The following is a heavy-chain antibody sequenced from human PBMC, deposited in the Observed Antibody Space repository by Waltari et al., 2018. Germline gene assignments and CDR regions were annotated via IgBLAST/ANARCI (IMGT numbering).Heavy chain of an antibody. D-gene: IGHD5-12*01. V-gene: IGHV4-39*01. CDR1: GGSITSNRHY. J-gene: IGHJ3*01. CDR2: MSYSGAT. Sequence: QLQLQESGPGLVKPSETLSLTCSVSGGSITSNRHYWGWIRQPPGQGLEWIGTMSYSGATASSPSLKSLVTISRDTSKNQLALKLGSVTAADTAVYYCATYIGASVGTAAFDVWGQGTMVTV. CDR3: ATYIGASVGTAAFDV.